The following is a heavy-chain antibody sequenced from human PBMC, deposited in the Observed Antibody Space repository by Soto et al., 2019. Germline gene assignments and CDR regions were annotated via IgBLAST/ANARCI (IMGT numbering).Heavy chain of an antibody. CDR2: INSDGSST. CDR3: ARDRSRYYDILNWFDP. J-gene: IGHJ5*02. D-gene: IGHD3-9*01. CDR1: GFTFSSYW. V-gene: IGHV3-74*01. Sequence: GGSLRLSCAASGFTFSSYWMHWVRQAPGKGLEWVSRINSDGSSTSYADSVKGRFTISRDNAKNTLYLQMNSLRAEDTAVYYCARDRSRYYDILNWFDPWGQGTLVTVSS.